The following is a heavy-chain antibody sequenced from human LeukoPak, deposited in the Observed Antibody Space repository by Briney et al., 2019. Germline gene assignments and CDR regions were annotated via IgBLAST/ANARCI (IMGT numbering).Heavy chain of an antibody. V-gene: IGHV3-33*06. CDR2: MWYDGSNK. D-gene: IGHD3-22*01. Sequence: GRSLRLSCAASGFTFSSYGMHWVRQAPGKGLEWVAVMWYDGSNKYYADSVKGRFTISRDNSKNTLYLQMNSLRAEDTAVYYRANGGHSSGYYEEPPGIVDYWGQGTLVTVSS. CDR3: ANGGHSSGYYEEPPGIVDY. J-gene: IGHJ4*02. CDR1: GFTFSSYG.